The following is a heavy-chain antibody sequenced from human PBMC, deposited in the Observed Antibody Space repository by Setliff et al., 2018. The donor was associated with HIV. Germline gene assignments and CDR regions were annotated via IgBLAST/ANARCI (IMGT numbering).Heavy chain of an antibody. CDR3: ARGSCSGCYLSDY. CDR2: INAGDDNT. CDR1: GFTFSTNA. V-gene: IGHV1-3*01. J-gene: IGHJ4*02. Sequence: GGSLRLSCAASGFTFSTNAIHWVRQAPGQRLEWMGYINAGDDNTRYSEKFQGRVTITRDTSANTAYMELSSLRSEDTAVYYCARGSCSGCYLSDYWGLGTLVTVSS. D-gene: IGHD6-19*01.